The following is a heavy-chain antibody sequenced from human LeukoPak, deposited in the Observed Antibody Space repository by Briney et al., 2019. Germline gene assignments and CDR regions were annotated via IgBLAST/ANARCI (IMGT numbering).Heavy chain of an antibody. CDR1: GYTFTSYY. CDR3: ARGPYDYVWGSYRRDYFDY. D-gene: IGHD3-16*02. J-gene: IGHJ4*02. CDR2: INPSGGST. Sequence: ASVKVSCKASGYTFTSYYMHWVRQAPGQGLEWMGIINPSGGSTSYAQKFQGRVTMTRDNAKKSLYLQMNSLRAEDTAVYYCARGPYDYVWGSYRRDYFDYWGQGTLVTVSS. V-gene: IGHV1-46*01.